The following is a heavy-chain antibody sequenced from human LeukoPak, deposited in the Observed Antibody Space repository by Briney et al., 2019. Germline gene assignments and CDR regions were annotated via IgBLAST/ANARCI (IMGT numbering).Heavy chain of an antibody. Sequence: PGGSLRLSCAASGFTFSRHWMHWVRQAPGKGLVWVSRINSDGSSTSYAGSVKGRFTISRDNAKNTLYLQMNSLRAEDTAVYYCARDGFQEVYYGSGSYYLGYWGQGTLVTVSS. J-gene: IGHJ4*02. CDR1: GFTFSRHW. CDR3: ARDGFQEVYYGSGSYYLGY. D-gene: IGHD3-10*01. V-gene: IGHV3-74*01. CDR2: INSDGSST.